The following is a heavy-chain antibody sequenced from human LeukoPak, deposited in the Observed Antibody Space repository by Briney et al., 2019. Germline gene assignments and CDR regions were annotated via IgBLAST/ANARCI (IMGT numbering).Heavy chain of an antibody. CDR1: GGTFSSYA. J-gene: IGHJ5*02. Sequence: SVNVSCKASGGTFSSYAISWVRQAPGQGLEWMGGIIPIFGTANYAQKFQGRVTITADESTSTAYMELSSLRSEDTAVYYCDSSTGYSSCWYIWFDPWGQGTLVTVSS. CDR3: DSSTGYSSCWYIWFDP. CDR2: IIPIFGTA. D-gene: IGHD6-19*01. V-gene: IGHV1-69*01.